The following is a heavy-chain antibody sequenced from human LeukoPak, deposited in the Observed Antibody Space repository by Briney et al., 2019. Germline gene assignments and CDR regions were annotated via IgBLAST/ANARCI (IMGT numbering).Heavy chain of an antibody. Sequence: GGSLRLSCAASGFTFSDHPMTWVRQAPGKGLQWVSYIDGSGTTIYYAESVKGRFTISRDNAKNSLYLQMNSQRAEDTALYYCARDMTITGADDYWGQGTRVTVSS. J-gene: IGHJ4*02. CDR3: ARDMTITGADDY. CDR1: GFTFSDHP. D-gene: IGHD6-13*01. V-gene: IGHV3-48*03. CDR2: IDGSGTTI.